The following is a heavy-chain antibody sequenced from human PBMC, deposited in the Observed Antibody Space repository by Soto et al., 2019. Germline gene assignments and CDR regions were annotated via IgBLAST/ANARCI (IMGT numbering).Heavy chain of an antibody. J-gene: IGHJ6*02. CDR1: GGSISSGDYY. CDR2: SSYSGST. CDR3: ARDYSSGWHSDYYYYGMDV. Sequence: QVQLQESGPGLVKPSQTLSLTCTVSGGSISSGDYYWSWIRQPPGNGLEWIGYSSYSGSTYYNPSLKIRVTISVDTSKNQFSLKLSSVTAADTAVYYCARDYSSGWHSDYYYYGMDVWGQGTTVTVSS. V-gene: IGHV4-30-4*01. D-gene: IGHD6-19*01.